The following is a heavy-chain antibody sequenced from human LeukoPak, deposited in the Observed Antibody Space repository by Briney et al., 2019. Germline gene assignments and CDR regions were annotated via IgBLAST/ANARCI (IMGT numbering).Heavy chain of an antibody. V-gene: IGHV1-18*01. Sequence: ASVKVSCKASSYTFTSYGFSWVRQAPGQGLEWMGWISAYNGNTNYAQKLVGRVTMTTDTSTSTAYMQLRSLRSDDTAVYYCARSMGSYDCSGNDDYWCQGTLVTVSS. CDR1: SYTFTSYG. CDR2: ISAYNGNT. D-gene: IGHD3-22*01. CDR3: ARSMGSYDCSGNDDY. J-gene: IGHJ4*02.